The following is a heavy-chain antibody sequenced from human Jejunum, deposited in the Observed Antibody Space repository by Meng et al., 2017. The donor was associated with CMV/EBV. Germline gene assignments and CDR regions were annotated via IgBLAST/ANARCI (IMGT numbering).Heavy chain of an antibody. CDR3: AKFSATGAYYYGMDV. CDR1: GASISRSY. V-gene: IGHV4-59*01. Sequence: SGASISRSYWTWIRQTPGKGLEWIGCIYYSGSPNYNPSLESRITISVDTSKNQFSLRVYSVTAADTAVYYCAKFSATGAYYYGMDVWGQGTTVTVSS. D-gene: IGHD1-1*01. CDR2: IYYSGSP. J-gene: IGHJ6*02.